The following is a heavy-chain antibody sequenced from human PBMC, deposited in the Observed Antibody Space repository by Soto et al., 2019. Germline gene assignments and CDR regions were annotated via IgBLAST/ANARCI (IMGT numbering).Heavy chain of an antibody. V-gene: IGHV4-31*03. J-gene: IGHJ5*02. CDR1: GDSISSGAYY. CDR3: ARGPPYGSGSYYHHIWFDP. CDR2: IHYTENF. D-gene: IGHD3-10*01. Sequence: QVQLQESGPGVVAPSQTLSLTCTVSGDSISSGAYYWSWIRQDPGKGLEWIGYIHYTENFYYNPSLKSRVAMSVDLSKNQFSLNLTSVTVADTAVYYCARGPPYGSGSYYHHIWFDPWGQGTLVTVTS.